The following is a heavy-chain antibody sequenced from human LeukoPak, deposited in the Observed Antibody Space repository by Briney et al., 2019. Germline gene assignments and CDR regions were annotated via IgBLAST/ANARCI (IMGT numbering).Heavy chain of an antibody. Sequence: ASVKVSCKASGYTFTSYGISWVRQAPGQGLEWMGWISAYNGNTNYAQILQGRVTMTTDTSTSTAYMELRSLRSDDTAVYYCARDGGTAGYSSGSGYWGQGTLVTVSS. J-gene: IGHJ4*02. V-gene: IGHV1-18*01. D-gene: IGHD5-18*01. CDR1: GYTFTSYG. CDR3: ARDGGTAGYSSGSGY. CDR2: ISAYNGNT.